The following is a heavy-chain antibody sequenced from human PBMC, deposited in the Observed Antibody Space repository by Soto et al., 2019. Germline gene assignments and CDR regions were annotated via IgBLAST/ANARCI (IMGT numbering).Heavy chain of an antibody. V-gene: IGHV1-8*01. CDR2: MNPHSGNT. CDR1: GYTFTSYD. Sequence: ASVKVSCKASGYTFTSYDINWVRQATGQGLEWMGWMNPHSGNTGYAQKFQGRVTMTRNTSISTAYRELSSLRSEDTAVYYCGRDRGSGSDYYYYGIDVWGQGTTVTVSS. J-gene: IGHJ6*02. CDR3: GRDRGSGSDYYYYGIDV. D-gene: IGHD1-26*01.